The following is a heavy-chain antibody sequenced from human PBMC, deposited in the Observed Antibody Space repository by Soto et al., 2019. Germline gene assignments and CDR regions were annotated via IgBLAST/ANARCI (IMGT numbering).Heavy chain of an antibody. CDR3: TRCGITPRFDNWFDP. V-gene: IGHV1-18*01. CDR1: GYTFGSYG. D-gene: IGHD1-20*01. CDR2: ISGFNDYT. J-gene: IGHJ5*02. Sequence: ASVKVSCKASGYTFGSYGVTWVRQAPGQGLEWMGWISGFNDYTQHAQKFQGRVTMTTDTSTNTAYMELKSLRFDDTAIYFCTRCGITPRFDNWFDPWGQVTLVTVSS.